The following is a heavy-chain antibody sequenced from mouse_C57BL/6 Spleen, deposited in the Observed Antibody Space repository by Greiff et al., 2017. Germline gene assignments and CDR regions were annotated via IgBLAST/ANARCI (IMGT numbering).Heavy chain of an antibody. J-gene: IGHJ4*01. V-gene: IGHV14-3*01. CDR1: GFNIKNTY. CDR3: ASSLYRDYAMDY. Sequence: EVQLRQSVAELVRPGASVKLPCTASGFNIKNTYMHWVKQRPEQGLEWIGRIDPANGNTKYAPKFQGKATITADTSSYTAYLQLSSLTSEDTAIXYCASSLYRDYAMDYWGQGTSVTVSS. D-gene: IGHD2-1*01. CDR2: IDPANGNT.